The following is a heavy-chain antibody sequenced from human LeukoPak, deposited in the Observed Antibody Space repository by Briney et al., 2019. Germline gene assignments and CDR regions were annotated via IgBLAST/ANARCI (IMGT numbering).Heavy chain of an antibody. CDR2: IYYTGSI. Sequence: SETLSLTCTVSGDSISSYYWSWIRQPPGKGLEWIGYIYYTGSINYNPSLKSRVTISIDRSKNQFSLTLSSVTAADTAVYYCARAAAAGIEIYWGQGTLVTVSS. V-gene: IGHV4-59*01. D-gene: IGHD6-13*01. CDR1: GDSISSYY. CDR3: ARAAAAGIEIY. J-gene: IGHJ4*02.